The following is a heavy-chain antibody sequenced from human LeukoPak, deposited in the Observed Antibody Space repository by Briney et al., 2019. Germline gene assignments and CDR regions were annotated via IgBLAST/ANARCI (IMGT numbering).Heavy chain of an antibody. V-gene: IGHV3-11*01. CDR3: AGVMRGAFDI. CDR1: GFNFSDYY. J-gene: IGHJ3*02. CDR2: MSSRSGII. Sequence: PGGSLRLSCVASGFNFSDYYMNWIRQSPGKGLEWISYMSSRSGIIYYADSVKGRFTISRDNSRNTLYLQLDSLRAEDTAIYYCAGVMRGAFDIWGQGTLVTVSS.